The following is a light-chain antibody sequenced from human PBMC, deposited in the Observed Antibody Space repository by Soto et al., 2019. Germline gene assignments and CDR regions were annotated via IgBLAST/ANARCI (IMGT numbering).Light chain of an antibody. Sequence: EIVMTQSPATLSVSPGESATLSCRTSLSVSSYLTWYQQKPGQAPRLLIYDASNRATGIPARFTGSGSGTDFTLTISGLEPEDFAVYYCQQYGSSPATFGQGTKVDI. CDR1: LSVSSY. CDR3: QQYGSSPAT. J-gene: IGKJ1*01. CDR2: DAS. V-gene: IGKV3-20*01.